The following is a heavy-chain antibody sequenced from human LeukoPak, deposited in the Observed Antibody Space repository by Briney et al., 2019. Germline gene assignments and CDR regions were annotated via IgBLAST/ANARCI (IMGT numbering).Heavy chain of an antibody. J-gene: IGHJ6*03. CDR1: GYTFTSYY. CDR3: AAWQGVEGVGATLYMDV. CDR2: INPSGGST. Sequence: ASVKVSCKASGYTFTSYYMHWVRQAPGQGLEWMGIINPSGGSTSYAQKFQGRVTMTRDMSTSTVYMELSSLRSEDTAVYYCAAWQGVEGVGATLYMDVWGKGTTVTVSS. D-gene: IGHD1-26*01. V-gene: IGHV1-46*01.